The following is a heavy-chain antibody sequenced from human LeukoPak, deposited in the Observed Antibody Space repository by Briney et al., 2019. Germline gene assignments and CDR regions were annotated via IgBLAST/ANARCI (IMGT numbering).Heavy chain of an antibody. J-gene: IGHJ4*02. CDR3: AREMGAYSY. CDR1: GFTFRSYA. CDR2: ISDDGSNK. V-gene: IGHV3-30*17. Sequence: PGGSLRLSCAASGFTFRSYAMHWVRQAPGKGLEWVALISDDGSNKYYADSVKGRFTISRDNSKNTLYLQMNTLRAEDTAVYYCAREMGAYSYWGQGTLVTVSS. D-gene: IGHD1-26*01.